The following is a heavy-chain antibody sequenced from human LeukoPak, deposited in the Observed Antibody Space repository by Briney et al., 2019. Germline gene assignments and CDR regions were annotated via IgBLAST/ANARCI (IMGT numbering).Heavy chain of an antibody. D-gene: IGHD6-19*01. CDR3: AKPISGSSGWDAFDI. CDR1: GFSFSSFS. V-gene: IGHV3-21*01. Sequence: GGSLRLSCAASGFSFSSFSMNWVRQAPGKGLEWVSYISGGSSFTYYVDSVKGRFTISRDNAKNSLYLQMNSLRAEDTAVYYCAKPISGSSGWDAFDIWGQGTMVTVSS. CDR2: ISGGSSFT. J-gene: IGHJ3*02.